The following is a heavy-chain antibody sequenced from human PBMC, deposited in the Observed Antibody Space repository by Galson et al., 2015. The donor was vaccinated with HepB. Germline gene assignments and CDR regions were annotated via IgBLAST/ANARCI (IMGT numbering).Heavy chain of an antibody. V-gene: IGHV5-10-1*01. CDR2: IDPSDSYT. CDR1: GYSFTAFW. J-gene: IGHJ4*02. CDR3: ASRQYYFGSGTRYTVSDY. Sequence: QSGAEVKKPGESLRISCQGSGYSFTAFWITWVRQIPGKGLEWMGRIDPSDSYTDYSPSFQGHVTISADKSVTTAYLQFSSLEASDTAIYYCASRQYYFGSGTRYTVSDYWGQGTLVTVSS. D-gene: IGHD3-10*01.